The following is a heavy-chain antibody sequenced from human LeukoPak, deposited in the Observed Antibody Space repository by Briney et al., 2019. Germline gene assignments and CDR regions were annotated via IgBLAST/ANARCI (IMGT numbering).Heavy chain of an antibody. D-gene: IGHD2-2*01. CDR3: ARACSSDSCYFRY. V-gene: IGHV1-18*01. CDR1: GYTSTNYG. CDR2: INTYNGNT. J-gene: IGHJ4*02. Sequence: ASVKVSCKASGYTSTNYGITWVRQAPGQGLEWMGWINTYNGNTNYAQKLQGRVTMTTDTSTSTAYMEVRSLNSDDTAVYYCARACSSDSCYFRYWGQGTLVTVSS.